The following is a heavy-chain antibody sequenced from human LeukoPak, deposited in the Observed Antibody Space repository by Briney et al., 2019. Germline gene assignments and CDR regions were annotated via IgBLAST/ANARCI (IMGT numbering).Heavy chain of an antibody. Sequence: SETLSLTCTVSGGSISSYYWSWIRQPAGEGLEWIGRLHTSGSTHYNPSLKSRVTMSVDTSKNQFSLKLSSVTAADTAVYYCARDQYYYDSSGYYGMDYWGQGTLVTVSS. D-gene: IGHD3-22*01. CDR2: LHTSGST. CDR3: ARDQYYYDSSGYYGMDY. J-gene: IGHJ4*02. V-gene: IGHV4-4*07. CDR1: GGSISSYY.